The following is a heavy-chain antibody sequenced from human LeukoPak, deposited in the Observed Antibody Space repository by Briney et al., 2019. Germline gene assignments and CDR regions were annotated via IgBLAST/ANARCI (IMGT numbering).Heavy chain of an antibody. V-gene: IGHV3-21*01. D-gene: IGHD2-2*01. CDR2: ISSSSSYI. J-gene: IGHJ6*02. CDR3: ARDRVYCSSTSCYDYYGMDV. Sequence: GGSLRLSCAASGFTFSSYSMNWVRQAPGKGLEWVSPISSSSSYIYYADSVKGRFTISRDNAKNSLYLQMNSLRAEDTAVYYCARDRVYCSSTSCYDYYGMDVWGQGTTVTVSS. CDR1: GFTFSSYS.